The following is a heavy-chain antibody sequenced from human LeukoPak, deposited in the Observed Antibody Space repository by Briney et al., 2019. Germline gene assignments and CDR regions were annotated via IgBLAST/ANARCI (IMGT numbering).Heavy chain of an antibody. CDR3: ARDRSLAARVYYYYYYMDV. V-gene: IGHV4-61*02. Sequence: SETLSLTCTVSGGSISCGNYYWSWIRQPAGKGLEWIGRIYTSGSTNYNPSLKSRVTISVDTSKNQFSLKLSSVTAADTAVYYCARDRSLAARVYYYYYYMDVWGKGTTVTVSS. CDR1: GGSISCGNYY. D-gene: IGHD2-15*01. CDR2: IYTSGST. J-gene: IGHJ6*03.